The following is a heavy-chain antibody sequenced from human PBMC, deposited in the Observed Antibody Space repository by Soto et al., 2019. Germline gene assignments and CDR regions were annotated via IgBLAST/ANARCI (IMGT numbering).Heavy chain of an antibody. J-gene: IGHJ4*02. CDR3: ARSGYGRFDY. CDR1: GFTVSIKY. CDR2: IYGGGTT. V-gene: IGHV3-53*01. D-gene: IGHD5-12*01. Sequence: PGGSLRLSCAASGFTVSIKYMTWVRQAPGKGLEWVSVIYGGGTTYYADSVKGRFTISRDNSKNTLYLQMNSLRAEDTAVYYCARSGYGRFDYWGQGTLVTVSS.